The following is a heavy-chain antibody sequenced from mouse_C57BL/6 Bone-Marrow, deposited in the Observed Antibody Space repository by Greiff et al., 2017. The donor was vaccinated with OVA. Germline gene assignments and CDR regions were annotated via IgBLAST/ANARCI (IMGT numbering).Heavy chain of an antibody. CDR2: IDPENGDT. CDR3: TTRGIDY. Sequence: VQLQQSGAELVRPGASVKLSCTASGFNIKDDYMHWVKQRPEQGLEWIGWIDPENGDTEYASKFQGKATITADTSSNTAYLQLSSLTSEDTAVYYCTTRGIDYWGQGTLVTVSA. CDR1: GFNIKDDY. J-gene: IGHJ3*01. V-gene: IGHV14-4*01.